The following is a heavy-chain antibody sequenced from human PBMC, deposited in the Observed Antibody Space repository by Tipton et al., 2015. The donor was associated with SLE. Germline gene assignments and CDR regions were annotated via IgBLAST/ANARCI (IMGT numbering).Heavy chain of an antibody. CDR2: INHSGNT. CDR1: GGSFSGYY. CDR3: ARVPLGQRQTGYWYFDL. D-gene: IGHD1/OR15-1a*01. Sequence: TLSLTCAVYGGSFSGYYWTWIRQPPGKGLEWIGEINHSGNTNFNSSFKSRVTISVDTSRNQFSLKLTSVTAADTAVYFCARVPLGQRQTGYWYFDLWGRGTLVTVSS. V-gene: IGHV4-34*01. J-gene: IGHJ2*01.